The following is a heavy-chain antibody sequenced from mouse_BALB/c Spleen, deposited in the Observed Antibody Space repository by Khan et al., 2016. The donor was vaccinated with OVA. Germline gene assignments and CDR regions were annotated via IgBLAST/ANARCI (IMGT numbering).Heavy chain of an antibody. Sequence: QIHLVQSGPELKKPGETVKISCKASGYTFTNYGMNWVKQAPGKGLKWMGWINTYTGEPTYADDFKGRFAFSLETSASTAYLQINNLKNEDTAKYFCARMKHYWYFDLWGAGTTVTVSS. CDR1: GYTFTNYG. J-gene: IGHJ1*01. V-gene: IGHV9-3-1*01. CDR3: ARMKHYWYFDL. CDR2: INTYTGEP.